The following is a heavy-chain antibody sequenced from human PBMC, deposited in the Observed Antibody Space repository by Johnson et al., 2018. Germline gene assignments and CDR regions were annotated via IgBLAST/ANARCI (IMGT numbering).Heavy chain of an antibody. CDR2: ISWNSGSI. Sequence: VQLVESGGGLVQPSRSLRLSCAASGFTFDDYAMHWVRQAPGKGLEWVSGISWNSGSIGYADSVKGRFTISSDNAKNSLYLQMNSLRVEDTAVYYCAKDPHYYDSIGAFDIWGQGTMVTVSS. D-gene: IGHD3-22*01. CDR1: GFTFDDYA. CDR3: AKDPHYYDSIGAFDI. V-gene: IGHV3-9*01. J-gene: IGHJ3*02.